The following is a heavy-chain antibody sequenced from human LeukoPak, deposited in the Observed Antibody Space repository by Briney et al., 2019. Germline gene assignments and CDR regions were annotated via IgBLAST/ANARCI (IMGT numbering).Heavy chain of an antibody. CDR1: GFTVRSNY. D-gene: IGHD3-22*01. CDR2: IYSGGST. J-gene: IGHJ4*02. V-gene: IGHV3-53*01. CDR3: AREDYYDSSGYYYED. Sequence: GGSLRLSCAASGFTVRSNYMSWVRQAPGKGLEWVSVIYSGGSTYYADSVKGRFTISRDNSKNTLYLQMNSLRAEDTAVYYCAREDYYDSSGYYYEDWGQGTLVTVSS.